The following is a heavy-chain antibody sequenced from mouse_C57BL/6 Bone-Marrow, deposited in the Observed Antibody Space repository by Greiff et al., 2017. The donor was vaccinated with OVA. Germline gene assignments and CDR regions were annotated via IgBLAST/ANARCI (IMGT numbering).Heavy chain of an antibody. V-gene: IGHV1-9*01. CDR1: GYTFTGYW. CDR2: ILPGSGST. D-gene: IGHD1-1*01. Sequence: QVQLQQSGAELMKPGASVKLSCKATGYTFTGYWIEWVKQRPGHGLEWIGEILPGSGSTNYNEKFKGKATFTAEPSSNTAYMQLSSLSSEDSAISDCDKPESSYGSDFDYWGQGTTLTVSS. J-gene: IGHJ2*01. CDR3: DKPESSYGSDFDY.